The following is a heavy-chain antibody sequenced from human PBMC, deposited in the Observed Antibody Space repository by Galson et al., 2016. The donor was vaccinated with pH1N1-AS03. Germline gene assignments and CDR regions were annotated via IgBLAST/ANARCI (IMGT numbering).Heavy chain of an antibody. D-gene: IGHD2/OR15-2a*01. V-gene: IGHV3-23*01. CDR2: ISGSGGTT. CDR1: GFTFSSYA. J-gene: IGHJ4*02. Sequence: SLRLSCAASGFTFSSYAMSWVRQAPGKGLEWVSAISGSGGTTYYADSVQGRFTISRDNSKNTQYLQMNSLRAEDTARYYCAKGVRYAFYAQFDCWGQGTLVTVSS. CDR3: AKGVRYAFYAQFDC.